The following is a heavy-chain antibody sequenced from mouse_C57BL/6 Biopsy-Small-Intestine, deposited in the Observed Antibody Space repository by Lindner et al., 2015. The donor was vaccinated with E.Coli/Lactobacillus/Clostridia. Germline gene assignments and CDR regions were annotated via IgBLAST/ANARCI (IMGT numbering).Heavy chain of an antibody. CDR1: GDTFTRYV. D-gene: IGHD1-2*01. CDR3: ARVKSGHDSGLYDYYMDV. Sequence: GDTFTRYVISWVRQAPGQGFEWMGGIIPLFGTVNYAQKFQGRVTITADESTSTASMELSSLRSDDTAVYYCARVKSGHDSGLYDYYMDVWGKGTTVTVSS. J-gene: IGHJ1*03. V-gene: IGHV1-69*02. CDR2: IIPLFGTV.